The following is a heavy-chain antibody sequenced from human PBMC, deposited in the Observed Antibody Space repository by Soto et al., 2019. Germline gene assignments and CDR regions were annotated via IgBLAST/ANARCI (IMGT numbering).Heavy chain of an antibody. J-gene: IGHJ1*01. Sequence: XGSLSLSCAASGFTFSSYSMNWVRQAPGKGLEWASSISSSSSYIYYADSVKGRFTISRDNAKNSLYLQMNSLRAEDTAVYYCARDLYGDLTAEYFQHWGQGTLVTVSS. CDR1: GFTFSSYS. D-gene: IGHD4-17*01. CDR2: ISSSSSYI. CDR3: ARDLYGDLTAEYFQH. V-gene: IGHV3-21*01.